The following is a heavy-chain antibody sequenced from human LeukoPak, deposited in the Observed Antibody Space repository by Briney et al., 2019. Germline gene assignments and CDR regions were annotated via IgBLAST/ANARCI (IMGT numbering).Heavy chain of an antibody. V-gene: IGHV3-7*04. CDR3: SGGQGCAY. D-gene: IGHD2-8*01. CDR1: GFAFDNYW. CDR2: MNQDGSEQ. J-gene: IGHJ4*02. Sequence: GGSLRLSCAASGFAFDNYWMTWVRQAPGKGLEWVANMNQDGSEQYYVDSVKGRFTISRDNGKKSLYLQMNSLRAEDTAVYYCSGGQGCAYWGQGNLVTVSS.